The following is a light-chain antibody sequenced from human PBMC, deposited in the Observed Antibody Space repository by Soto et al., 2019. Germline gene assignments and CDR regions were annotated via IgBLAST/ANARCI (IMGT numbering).Light chain of an antibody. CDR2: DTS. J-gene: IGKJ5*01. V-gene: IGKV3-11*01. CDR3: QQRSKWPIT. Sequence: EIVFTQSPATLSLSPGERATLSCWASQSVSNYLAWYQQKPGQAPRLLIYDTSNRATGIPSRFSGSASGTDFTLTISSLEPEDFAVYYCQQRSKWPITFGQGTRLEIK. CDR1: QSVSNY.